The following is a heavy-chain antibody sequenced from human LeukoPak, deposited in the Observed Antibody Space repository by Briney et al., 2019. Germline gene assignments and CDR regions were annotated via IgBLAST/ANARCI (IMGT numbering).Heavy chain of an antibody. Sequence: GGSPRLSCASTFTFNIYGMHWVRQAPGKGLEWVAFIQYDGSKKYYADSVKGRFTISRDNSRNTLSLQMNSLRTEDTAVYYCARDRTAYSYGTLFDYWGPGTLVTVSS. D-gene: IGHD5-12*01. J-gene: IGHJ4*02. V-gene: IGHV3-30*02. CDR1: TFTFNIYG. CDR3: ARDRTAYSYGTLFDY. CDR2: IQYDGSKK.